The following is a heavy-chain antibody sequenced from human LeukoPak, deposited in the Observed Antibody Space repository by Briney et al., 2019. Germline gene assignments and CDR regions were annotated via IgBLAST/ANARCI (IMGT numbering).Heavy chain of an antibody. CDR3: VRQRHSYDY. CDR1: GYTFTGYY. D-gene: IGHD5-18*01. V-gene: IGHV1-2*02. Sequence: ASVKVSCKASGYTFTGYYMHWVRQAPGQGLEWMGWINPMNGDTNYAQPFQTRVTMTRDTSISTGYMELSRLNSDDTALYYCVRQRHSYDYWGQGTLVTVSS. CDR2: INPMNGDT. J-gene: IGHJ4*02.